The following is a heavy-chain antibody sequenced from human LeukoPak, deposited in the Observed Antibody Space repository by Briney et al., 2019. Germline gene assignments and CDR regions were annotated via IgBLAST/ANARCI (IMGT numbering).Heavy chain of an antibody. J-gene: IGHJ4*02. Sequence: ASVKVSCKVSGYTLTELSMHWVRQAPGKGLEWMGWISAYNGNTNYAQKFQGRVTMTRDMSTSTVYMELSSLRSEDTAVYYCARGVDYYDSSYRYWGQGTLVTVSS. CDR3: ARGVDYYDSSYRY. CDR2: ISAYNGNT. CDR1: GYTLTELS. D-gene: IGHD3-22*01. V-gene: IGHV1-24*01.